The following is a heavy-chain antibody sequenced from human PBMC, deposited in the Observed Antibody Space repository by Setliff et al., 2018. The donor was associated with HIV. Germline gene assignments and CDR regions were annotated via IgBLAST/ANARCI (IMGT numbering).Heavy chain of an antibody. CDR1: GYTFTTYS. CDR2: LHTGDGRT. J-gene: IGHJ4*02. D-gene: IGHD2-2*01. V-gene: IGHV1-3*04. Sequence: ASVKVSCKVSGYTFTTYSMHWVRQAPGQRLEWMGWLHTGDGRTSYSVKLQGRVTFTRDTSASTAYMELSSLGSEDMAVYYCVRRAAAAEVFDYWGQGTLVTVS. CDR3: VRRAAAAEVFDY.